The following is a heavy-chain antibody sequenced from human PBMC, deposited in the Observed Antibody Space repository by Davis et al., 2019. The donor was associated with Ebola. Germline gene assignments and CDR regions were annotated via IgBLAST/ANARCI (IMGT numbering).Heavy chain of an antibody. CDR1: GYTFTGYY. V-gene: IGHV1-2*02. J-gene: IGHJ4*02. CDR2: INPNSGGT. CDR3: ARVYRGYDDYRDY. D-gene: IGHD4-17*01. Sequence: ASVKVSCKASGYTFTGYYMHWVRQAPGQGLEWMGWINPNSGGTNYAQKFQGRVTMTTDTSTSTAYMELRSLRSEGTAVYYCARVYRGYDDYRDYWGQGTLVTVSS.